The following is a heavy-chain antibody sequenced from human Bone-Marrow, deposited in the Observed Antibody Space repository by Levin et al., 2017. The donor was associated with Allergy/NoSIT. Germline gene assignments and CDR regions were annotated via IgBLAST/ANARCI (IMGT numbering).Heavy chain of an antibody. Sequence: PGGSLRLSCAASGFTFSSYEMNWVRQAPGKGLEWVSYISSSGSTIYYADSVKGRFTISRDNAKNSLYLQMNSLRAEDTAVYYCARDKRYCSSTSCYTGYYYYGMDVWGQGTTVTVSS. J-gene: IGHJ6*02. CDR1: GFTFSSYE. CDR2: ISSSGSTI. CDR3: ARDKRYCSSTSCYTGYYYYGMDV. V-gene: IGHV3-48*03. D-gene: IGHD2-2*02.